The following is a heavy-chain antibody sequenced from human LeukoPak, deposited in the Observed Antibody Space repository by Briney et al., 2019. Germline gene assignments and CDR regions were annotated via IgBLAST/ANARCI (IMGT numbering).Heavy chain of an antibody. Sequence: GGSLRLSCAASGFAFSSYGIHWVRRVPGKGLEGVSFISYDGTNKYYTDSVKGRFTISRDNAKNTLYLQMNSLRAEDTAVYYCAKATGATVYNAFDIWGQGTMVTVSS. D-gene: IGHD1-26*01. CDR3: AKATGATVYNAFDI. CDR1: GFAFSSYG. J-gene: IGHJ3*02. V-gene: IGHV3-30*19. CDR2: ISYDGTNK.